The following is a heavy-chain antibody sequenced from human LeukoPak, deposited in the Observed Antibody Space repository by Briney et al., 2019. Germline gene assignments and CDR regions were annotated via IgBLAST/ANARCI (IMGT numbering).Heavy chain of an antibody. CDR2: ISSSGSTI. Sequence: GGSLRLSCAASGFTFSSYEMNWVRQAPGKGLEWVSYISSSGSTIYYADSVKGRFTISRDNAKNSLYLQMNSLRAEDTAVYYCARPHHLPTVTTPDAFDIWGQGTMVTVSS. V-gene: IGHV3-48*03. J-gene: IGHJ3*02. CDR1: GFTFSSYE. CDR3: ARPHHLPTVTTPDAFDI. D-gene: IGHD4-17*01.